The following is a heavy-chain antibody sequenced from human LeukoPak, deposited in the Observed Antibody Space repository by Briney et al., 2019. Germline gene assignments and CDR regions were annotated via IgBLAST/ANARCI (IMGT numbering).Heavy chain of an antibody. CDR3: ARRRSYSSGWDG. D-gene: IGHD6-19*01. Sequence: GASLQISCKGSGYSFTDYCIGWVRQMPGKGLEWMGIICPADSDTRYSPSFQGHVTISADKSISTAYLQWSSLKASDTAMYYCARRRSYSSGWDGRGQGTLVTVSS. CDR1: GYSFTDYC. CDR2: ICPADSDT. J-gene: IGHJ4*02. V-gene: IGHV5-51*01.